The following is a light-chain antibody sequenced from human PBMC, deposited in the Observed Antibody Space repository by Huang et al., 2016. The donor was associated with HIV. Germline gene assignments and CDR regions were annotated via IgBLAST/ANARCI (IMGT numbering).Light chain of an antibody. CDR2: AAS. CDR3: QQRSNWPRT. CDR1: QSVTSY. Sequence: EIVLTQSPATLSLSPGETATLSCGASQSVTSYLAWYQQKPGQAPKLLIYAASTMATGIPARFSGSGSGADFTLTISSLEPEDFAVYYCQQRSNWPRTFGQGTKVEIK. J-gene: IGKJ1*01. V-gene: IGKV3-11*01.